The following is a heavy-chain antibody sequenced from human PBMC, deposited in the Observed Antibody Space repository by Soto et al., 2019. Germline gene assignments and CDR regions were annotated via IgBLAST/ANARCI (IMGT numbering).Heavy chain of an antibody. J-gene: IGHJ4*02. D-gene: IGHD2-21*01. Sequence: PGESLKISCQGSGYSFVSYWIAWVRQMPGKGLEWMGSIYPGDSDTTNSPSFQGQVTMSVEKSITTVYLQWSSLKALDTAMYYCARTDGYEIEYWGQGTLVTVSS. V-gene: IGHV5-51*01. CDR3: ARTDGYEIEY. CDR2: IYPGDSDT. CDR1: GYSFVSYW.